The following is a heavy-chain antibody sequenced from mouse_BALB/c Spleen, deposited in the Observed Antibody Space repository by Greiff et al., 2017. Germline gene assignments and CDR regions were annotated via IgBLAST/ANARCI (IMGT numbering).Heavy chain of an antibody. Sequence: QVQLKESGPGLVAPSQSLSITCTVSGFSLTSYGVHWVRQPPGKGLEWLGVIWAGGSTNYNSALMSRLSISKDNSKSQVFLKMNSLQTDDTAMYYCARGAGYDVEFAYWGQGTLVTVSA. D-gene: IGHD2-2*01. V-gene: IGHV2-9*02. J-gene: IGHJ3*01. CDR3: ARGAGYDVEFAY. CDR2: IWAGGST. CDR1: GFSLTSYG.